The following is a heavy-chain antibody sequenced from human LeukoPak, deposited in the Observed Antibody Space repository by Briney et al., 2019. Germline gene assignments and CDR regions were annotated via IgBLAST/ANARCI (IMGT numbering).Heavy chain of an antibody. D-gene: IGHD3-3*01. J-gene: IGHJ6*03. CDR3: ARHSEWRSTLGPYYYYYMDV. CDR1: GGSISSSSYY. Sequence: SETLSLTCTVSGGSISSSSYYWGWIRQPPGKGLEWIGSIYYSGSTYYNPSLKSRVTISVDTSKNQFSLKLSSVTAADTAVYYCARHSEWRSTLGPYYYYYMDVWGKGTTVTVSS. V-gene: IGHV4-39*01. CDR2: IYYSGST.